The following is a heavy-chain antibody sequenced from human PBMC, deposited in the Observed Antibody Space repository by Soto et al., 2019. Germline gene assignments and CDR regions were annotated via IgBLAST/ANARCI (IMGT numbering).Heavy chain of an antibody. V-gene: IGHV4-61*01. CDR3: ARFVRSCSATTCSTRADV. CDR1: GGFVNSDTHS. CDR2: IYSGGST. J-gene: IGHJ6*02. Sequence: SETLSLSCTVSGGFVNSDTHSWSWIRQTPGKRLEWIGFIYSGGSTKNPSLRSRVTMSVDTSKNQFSLKLRSVIVADTAVYHCARFVRSCSATTCSTRADVWGQGITVTVSS. D-gene: IGHD2-2*01.